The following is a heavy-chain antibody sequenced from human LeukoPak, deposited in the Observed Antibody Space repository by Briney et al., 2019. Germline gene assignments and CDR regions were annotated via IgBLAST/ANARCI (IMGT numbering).Heavy chain of an antibody. Sequence: SETLSLTGTVSGGSISSYYWSWIRQLPGKGLEWIGYIYYSGSTNYNPSLKSRVTISVDTSKNQFSLKLSSVTAADTAVYYCARGGYSSSWYGLWGQGTLVTVSS. J-gene: IGHJ4*02. CDR1: GGSISSYY. CDR2: IYYSGST. D-gene: IGHD6-13*01. V-gene: IGHV4-59*01. CDR3: ARGGYSSSWYGL.